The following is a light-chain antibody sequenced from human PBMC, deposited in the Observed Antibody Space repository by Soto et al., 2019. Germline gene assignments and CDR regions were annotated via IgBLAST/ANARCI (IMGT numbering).Light chain of an antibody. J-gene: IGKJ1*01. V-gene: IGKV3D-11*01. Sequence: EIVLTQSPAILSVSPGERATLSCRASQGISRSLAWYEQKPGQAPRLLIYDASNRATGIPARVRGSGSGTDFPLTISSLEPEDFAVYYCQQRSNWRRTFGQGTKVDIK. CDR2: DAS. CDR1: QGISRS. CDR3: QQRSNWRRT.